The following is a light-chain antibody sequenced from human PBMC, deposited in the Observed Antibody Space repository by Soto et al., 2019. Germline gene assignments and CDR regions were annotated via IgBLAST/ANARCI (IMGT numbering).Light chain of an antibody. CDR2: DAS. CDR1: QSISSR. CDR3: QQYNSYSQT. V-gene: IGKV1-5*01. Sequence: DIQMTQSPSTLSASVGDRVTITCRASQSISSRLAWYQQKPGKAPKLLIYDASSLESGVPSRFSGSGSGTEFTLTISSLQPDDFGTYYCQQYNSYSQTFGQGTKVDIK. J-gene: IGKJ1*01.